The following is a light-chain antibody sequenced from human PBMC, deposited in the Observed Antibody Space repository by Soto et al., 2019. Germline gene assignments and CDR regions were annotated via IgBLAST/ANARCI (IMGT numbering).Light chain of an antibody. J-gene: IGKJ1*01. CDR1: QSVSNSY. V-gene: IGKV3-20*01. CDR3: HQYGISPPT. CDR2: GAS. Sequence: EIVLTQSPGSLSLSPGERATLSCRASQSVSNSYLAWYQQKPGQAPRLLIYGASSRATGIPDRFSGTGSGTDFTLTISRLEAEDFAVYSCHQYGISPPTFGQGTRWIS.